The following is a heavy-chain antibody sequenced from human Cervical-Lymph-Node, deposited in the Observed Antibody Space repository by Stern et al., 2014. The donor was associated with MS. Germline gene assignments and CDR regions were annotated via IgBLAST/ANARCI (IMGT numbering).Heavy chain of an antibody. V-gene: IGHV2-70*01. J-gene: IGHJ2*01. CDR1: GFSLSTSGMC. CDR2: IDWDGGK. CDR3: ARTKDYDSSGYSWYFDL. D-gene: IGHD3-22*01. Sequence: QVTLRESGPALVKPTQTLTLTCTFSGFSLSTSGMCVSWIRQPPGKALEWLALIDWDGGKYYSTSLKTRLTISKDTSKNQVVLTMTNMDPVDTATYYCARTKDYDSSGYSWYFDLWGRGTLVTVSS.